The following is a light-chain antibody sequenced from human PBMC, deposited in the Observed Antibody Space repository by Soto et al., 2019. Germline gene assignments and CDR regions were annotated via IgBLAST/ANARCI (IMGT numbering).Light chain of an antibody. Sequence: QSALTQPRSVSGSPGQSVTISCTGTNRDVGGYNYVSWYQQHPGKAPKLVIYDVSKRPSGVPDRFSGSKSGNTASLTISGLQAEDEADYYCCSYAGNSLWVFGGGTKLTVL. V-gene: IGLV2-11*01. CDR2: DVS. J-gene: IGLJ3*02. CDR1: NRDVGGYNY. CDR3: CSYAGNSLWV.